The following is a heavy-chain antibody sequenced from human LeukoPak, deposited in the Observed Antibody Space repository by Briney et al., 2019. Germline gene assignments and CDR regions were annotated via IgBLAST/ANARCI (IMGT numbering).Heavy chain of an antibody. CDR2: INSDGSAK. CDR1: GFTFSTYA. Sequence: GGSLRLSCAASGFTFSTYAMSWVRQAPGTGLEWVATINSDGSAKYHVDSVKGRFTISRDNAKNLVYLQMSILRAEDTAVYYCADLGTSDCGQGTLVTVSS. J-gene: IGHJ4*02. V-gene: IGHV3-7*01. D-gene: IGHD1-7*01. CDR3: ADLGTSD.